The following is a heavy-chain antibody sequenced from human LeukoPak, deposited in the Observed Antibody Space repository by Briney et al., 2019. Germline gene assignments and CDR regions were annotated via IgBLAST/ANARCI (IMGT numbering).Heavy chain of an antibody. CDR1: GYTFTDYF. CDR2: INPNSGER. Sequence: ASVTVSFKSSGYTFTDYFMHWVRQAPGQGLEWMGWINPNSGERKYAQKFQGRVTLSRDTSISTAHMELSSLRSEDTAVYYCATAGTSFDCWGQGTLVTVSS. J-gene: IGHJ4*02. D-gene: IGHD6-13*01. V-gene: IGHV1-2*02. CDR3: ATAGTSFDC.